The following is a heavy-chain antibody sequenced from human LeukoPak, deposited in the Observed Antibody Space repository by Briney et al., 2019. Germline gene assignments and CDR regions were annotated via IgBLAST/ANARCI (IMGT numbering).Heavy chain of an antibody. CDR2: IWYDGSNK. Sequence: GGSLRLSCAASGFTFSSYGMHWVRQAPGKGLEWVAVIWYDGSNKYYADSVKGRFTISRDNAKNTLYLQMNSLRAEDTAVYYCARDSGTWDFDYWGQGTLVTVSS. J-gene: IGHJ4*02. D-gene: IGHD3-10*01. CDR3: ARDSGTWDFDY. V-gene: IGHV3-33*01. CDR1: GFTFSSYG.